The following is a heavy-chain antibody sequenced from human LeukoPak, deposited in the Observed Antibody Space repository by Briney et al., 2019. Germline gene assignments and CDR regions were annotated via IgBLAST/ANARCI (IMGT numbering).Heavy chain of an antibody. D-gene: IGHD3-9*01. CDR3: AKWGDYDVLTGYYVRDY. V-gene: IGHV3-23*01. J-gene: IGHJ4*02. CDR1: GFTFSNYA. Sequence: PGASLRLSCAASGFTFSNYATSWVRQAPGKGLEWVSAILGSGGSTYYADSVKGRFTVSRDNSKSTLYLQMNSLRAEDTALYYCAKWGDYDVLTGYYVRDYWGQGTLVTVSS. CDR2: ILGSGGST.